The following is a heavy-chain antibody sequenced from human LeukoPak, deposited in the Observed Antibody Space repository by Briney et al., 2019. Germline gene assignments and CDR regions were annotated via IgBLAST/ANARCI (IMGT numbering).Heavy chain of an antibody. V-gene: IGHV5-51*01. CDR1: RYSFTMYW. CDR3: GRTAKVATAGNY. D-gene: IGHD6-13*01. J-gene: IGHJ4*01. Sequence: GESLKISCQGFRYSFTMYWIAWVRQMPGKGLEWMGIIYPGDSTTRYSPSFEGQVTISADKSISTAYLQWTSLKASDTAMYYCGRTAKVATAGNYRGQGTLVTVSS. CDR2: IYPGDSTT.